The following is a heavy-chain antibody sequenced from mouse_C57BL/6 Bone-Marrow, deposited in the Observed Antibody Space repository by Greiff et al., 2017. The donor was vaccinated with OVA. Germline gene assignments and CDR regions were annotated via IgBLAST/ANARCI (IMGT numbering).Heavy chain of an antibody. J-gene: IGHJ4*01. CDR3: ARRGRYAMGY. V-gene: IGHV1-55*01. CDR2: IYPGSGST. D-gene: IGHD3-3*01. CDR1: GYTFTSYW. Sequence: QVQLKQPGAELVKPGASVKMSCKASGYTFTSYWITWVKQRPGQGLEWIGEIYPGSGSTNYNEKFKGKATLTVDTSSSTAYMQLSSLTSEDSAVYYCARRGRYAMGYWGQGTSVTVAS.